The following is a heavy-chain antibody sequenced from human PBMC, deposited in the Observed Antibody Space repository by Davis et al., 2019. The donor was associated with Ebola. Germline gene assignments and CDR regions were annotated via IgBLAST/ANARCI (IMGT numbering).Heavy chain of an antibody. J-gene: IGHJ4*02. CDR1: GFTVNTNY. CDR2: IYSGGTT. Sequence: PGGSLRLSCAASGFTVNTNYMSWVRQAPGKGLEWVSFIYSGGTTSYADSVKGRFIISRDNSKNTLDLQMNSLRAEDTAMYYCARALRNYDILTGYFYHVDSWGQGTLVTVSS. D-gene: IGHD3-9*01. V-gene: IGHV3-53*01. CDR3: ARALRNYDILTGYFYHVDS.